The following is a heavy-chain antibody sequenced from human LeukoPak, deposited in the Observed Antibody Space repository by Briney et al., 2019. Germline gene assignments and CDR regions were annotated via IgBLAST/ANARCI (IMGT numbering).Heavy chain of an antibody. D-gene: IGHD3-10*01. CDR1: GFTFSGSA. V-gene: IGHV3-73*01. Sequence: GGSLRLSCAASGFTFSGSALLWVRQASGKGREWVGRIRSTANGYATAYAASVKGRFTISRDDSKNTAYLQVDSLKPEHTAVYYCTGNYYGSGSYADFDYWGQGTLVTVSS. J-gene: IGHJ4*02. CDR2: IRSTANGYAT. CDR3: TGNYYGSGSYADFDY.